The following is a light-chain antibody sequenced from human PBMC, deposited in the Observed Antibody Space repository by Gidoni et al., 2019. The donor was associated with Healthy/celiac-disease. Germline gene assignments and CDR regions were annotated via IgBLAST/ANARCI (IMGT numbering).Light chain of an antibody. CDR3: QQRSNWIT. J-gene: IGKJ3*01. V-gene: IGKV3-11*01. CDR2: DAS. Sequence: EIVLTQSPATLSLSPGERATLSCRASQSVSSYVAWYQQKPGQAPRLLIYDASNRATGIPARCSGSGSGTDFTLTISSLEPEDFAVYYCQQRSNWITFGPGTKVDIK. CDR1: QSVSSY.